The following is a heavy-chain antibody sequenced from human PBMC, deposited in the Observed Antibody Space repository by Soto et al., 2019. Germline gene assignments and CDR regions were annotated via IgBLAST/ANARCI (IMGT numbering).Heavy chain of an antibody. D-gene: IGHD6-13*01. J-gene: IGHJ6*02. CDR1: GGTFSSYT. V-gene: IGHV1-69*13. Sequence: SVKVSCKASGGTFSSYTINWVRQAPGQGLEWMGGIIPFFGTSNYAQKFQGRVTITADDSTSTAYMELSSLRSDDTAVYYCARVGYSTNYGMAVWGQGTTVTVSS. CDR2: IIPFFGTS. CDR3: ARVGYSTNYGMAV.